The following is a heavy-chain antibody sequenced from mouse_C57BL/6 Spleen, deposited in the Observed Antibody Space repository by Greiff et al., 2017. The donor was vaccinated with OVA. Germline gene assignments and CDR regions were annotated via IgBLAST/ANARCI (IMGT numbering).Heavy chain of an antibody. CDR2: IDPSDSYT. CDR1: GYTFTSYW. J-gene: IGHJ2*01. V-gene: IGHV1-50*01. Sequence: VQLQQPGAELVKPGASVKLSCKASGYTFTSYWMQWVKQRPGQGLEWIGEIDPSDSYTNYNQKFKGQATLTVDNSSSTAYMQLSSLTSEDSAVYYCARRSRYWSRGDYFDYWGQGTTLTVSS. D-gene: IGHD2-12*01. CDR3: ARRSRYWSRGDYFDY.